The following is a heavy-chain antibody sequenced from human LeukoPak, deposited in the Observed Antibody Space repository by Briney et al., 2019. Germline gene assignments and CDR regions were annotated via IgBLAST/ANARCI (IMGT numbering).Heavy chain of an antibody. D-gene: IGHD4-17*01. CDR1: GGSISSYY. CDR2: IYYSGST. V-gene: IGHV4-59*01. J-gene: IGHJ4*02. Sequence: SETLSLTCSVSGGSISSYYWSWIRQPPGKGLEWIGYIYYSGSTNYNPSIKSRVTISVDTSKNHFSLKLYSVTAADTAVYYCARGRTTVTLFDYWGQGTLVTVSS. CDR3: ARGRTTVTLFDY.